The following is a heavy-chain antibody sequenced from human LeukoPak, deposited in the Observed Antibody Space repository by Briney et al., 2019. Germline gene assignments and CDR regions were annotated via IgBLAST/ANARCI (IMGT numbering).Heavy chain of an antibody. J-gene: IGHJ4*02. V-gene: IGHV3-73*01. CDR2: IRNKAINYAT. CDR1: GFTFSSYA. CDR3: TRLGDNS. Sequence: PGRSLRLSCAASGFTFSSYAMHWVRQPSGKGLEWVGRIRNKAINYATAYAASVKDRFTISRDDSKNTAYLQMNSLKTEDTAVYYCTRLGDNSWGQGTLVTVSS. D-gene: IGHD2-21*01.